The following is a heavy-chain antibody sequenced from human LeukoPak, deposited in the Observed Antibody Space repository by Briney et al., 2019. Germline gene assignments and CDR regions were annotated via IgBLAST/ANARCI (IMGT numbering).Heavy chain of an antibody. Sequence: GGSLRLSCAASGFTFSSYGMHWVRQAPGKGLEWVAVISYDGSNKYYADSVKGRFTISRDNSKNTLYLQMNSLRAEDTAVYYCAKAEGDHIAVVPAALVYGMDVWGQGTTVTVSS. CDR2: ISYDGSNK. CDR1: GFTFSSYG. D-gene: IGHD2-2*01. CDR3: AKAEGDHIAVVPAALVYGMDV. J-gene: IGHJ6*02. V-gene: IGHV3-30*18.